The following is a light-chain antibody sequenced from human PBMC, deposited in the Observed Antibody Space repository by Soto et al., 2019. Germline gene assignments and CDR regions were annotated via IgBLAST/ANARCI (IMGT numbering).Light chain of an antibody. CDR2: WAS. J-gene: IGKJ5*01. V-gene: IGKV4-1*01. CDR3: QQYFTTPIT. Sequence: DIVMTQSPDSLAGSLGERATINFKASQSVLDSSNNKNYIAWYQQKPGQPPKLLIYWASTRESGVPDRFSGSGSGTDFTLTISTLQAEDVAIYHCQQYFTTPITFGQGTRLEIK. CDR1: QSVLDSSNNKNY.